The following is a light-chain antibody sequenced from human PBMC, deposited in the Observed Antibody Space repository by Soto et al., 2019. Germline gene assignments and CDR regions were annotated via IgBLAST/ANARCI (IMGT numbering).Light chain of an antibody. Sequence: QSALTQPPSASGSPGQSVTISCTGTSSDVGGYKDVCWYQQHPGKDPELLIYEVSKRPSGIPDRFSSSKSGNTASLTVSWLQAGDEAEYCSSYAGSYNGVFGGGTKLTVL. V-gene: IGLV2-8*01. CDR1: SSDVGGYKD. CDR3: SSYAGSYNGV. CDR2: EVS. J-gene: IGLJ3*02.